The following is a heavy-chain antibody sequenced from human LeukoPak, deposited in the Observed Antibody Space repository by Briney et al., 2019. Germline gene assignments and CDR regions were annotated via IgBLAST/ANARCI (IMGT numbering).Heavy chain of an antibody. Sequence: GGSLRLSCAASGFTFSSYAMHWVRQAPGKGLEWVAVISYDGSNKYYADSVKGRFTISRDNSKNTLYLQMNSLRAEDTAVYYCARKGGSGAVAGHHYFDYWGQGTLVTVSS. CDR1: GFTFSSYA. D-gene: IGHD6-19*01. J-gene: IGHJ4*02. CDR3: ARKGGSGAVAGHHYFDY. V-gene: IGHV3-30-3*01. CDR2: ISYDGSNK.